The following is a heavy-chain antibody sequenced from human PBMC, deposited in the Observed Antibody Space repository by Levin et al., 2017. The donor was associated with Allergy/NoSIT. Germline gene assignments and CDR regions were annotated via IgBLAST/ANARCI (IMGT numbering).Heavy chain of an antibody. Sequence: LAGGSLRLSCAASGFTFSSYGMHWVRQAPGKGLEWVAVIWFDGSNRYYADSVKGRFTISRDNSENMLFLEMNSLRAEDTAVYYCAGGGHSYGPIDYWGQGTLVTVSS. CDR1: GFTFSSYG. J-gene: IGHJ4*02. D-gene: IGHD5-18*01. CDR3: AGGGHSYGPIDY. V-gene: IGHV3-33*01. CDR2: IWFDGSNR.